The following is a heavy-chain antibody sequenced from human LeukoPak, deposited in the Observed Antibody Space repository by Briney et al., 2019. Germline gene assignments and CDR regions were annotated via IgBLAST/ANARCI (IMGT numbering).Heavy chain of an antibody. CDR2: ISSSSSTI. J-gene: IGHJ4*02. V-gene: IGHV3-48*01. CDR3: ARAHRRFLVDY. CDR1: GFTFSSYS. D-gene: IGHD3-3*01. Sequence: GGSLRLSCAASGFTFSSYSMNWVRQAPGKGLEWVSYISSSSSTIYYADSVKGRFTISRDNAKNSLYLQMNSLRAEDTAVYYCARAHRRFLVDYWGQGTLVTVSS.